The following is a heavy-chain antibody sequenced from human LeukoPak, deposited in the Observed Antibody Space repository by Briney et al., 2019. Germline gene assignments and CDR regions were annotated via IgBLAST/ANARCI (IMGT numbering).Heavy chain of an antibody. V-gene: IGHV1-18*04. CDR2: ISAYNGNT. CDR1: GYTFTSYG. J-gene: IGHJ4*02. Sequence: ASVKVSCKASGYTFTSYGISWVPQAPGQGLHWIAPISAYNGNTNYAQKLQGRVTMTTDTSTSTANMELRSLRSDDTAVYYCARPASGYSPALGLDYWGQGTLVTVSS. D-gene: IGHD5-18*01. CDR3: ARPASGYSPALGLDY.